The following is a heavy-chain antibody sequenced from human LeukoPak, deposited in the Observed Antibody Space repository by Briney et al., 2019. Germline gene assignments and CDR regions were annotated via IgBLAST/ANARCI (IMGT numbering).Heavy chain of an antibody. CDR2: IYPGDSDT. CDR3: ARRLSIWERQRLSDYMDV. CDR1: GYSFTSYW. V-gene: IGHV5-51*01. J-gene: IGHJ6*03. Sequence: GESLKISCKGSGYSFTSYWIGWVRQMPGKGLEWMGIIYPGDSDTRYSPSFQGQVTISADKSISTAYLQWSSLKASDTAMYYCARRLSIWERQRLSDYMDVWGKGTTVTVSS. D-gene: IGHD3-16*02.